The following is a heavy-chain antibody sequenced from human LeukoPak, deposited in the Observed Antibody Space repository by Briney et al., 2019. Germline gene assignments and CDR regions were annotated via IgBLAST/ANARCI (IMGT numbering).Heavy chain of an antibody. CDR1: GFTFSGYA. Sequence: GGSLRLSCVASGFTFSGYAMSWVRQAPGKGLEWVSSISSSSSYIYYADSVKGRFTISRDNAKNSLYLQMNSLRAEDTAVYYCARMGGSYRDYWGQGTLVTVSS. J-gene: IGHJ4*02. D-gene: IGHD1-26*01. CDR3: ARMGGSYRDY. CDR2: ISSSSSYI. V-gene: IGHV3-21*01.